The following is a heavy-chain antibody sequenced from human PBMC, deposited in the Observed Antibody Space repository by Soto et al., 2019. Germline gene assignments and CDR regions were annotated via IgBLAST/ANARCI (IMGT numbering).Heavy chain of an antibody. V-gene: IGHV4-59*12. D-gene: IGHD2-8*01. CDR2: IYYSGST. J-gene: IGHJ6*02. CDR1: GGSISSYY. CDR3: ARVAFSIALMSTRKRMDV. Sequence: SETLSLTCTVSGGSISSYYWSWIRQPPGKGLEWIGYIYYSGSTYYNPSLKSRVTISVDTSKNQFSLKLSSVTAADTAVYYCARVAFSIALMSTRKRMDVWGQGTTVTVSS.